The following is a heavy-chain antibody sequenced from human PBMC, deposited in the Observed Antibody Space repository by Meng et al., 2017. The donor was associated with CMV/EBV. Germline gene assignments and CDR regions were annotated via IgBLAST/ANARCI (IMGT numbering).Heavy chain of an antibody. D-gene: IGHD5-12*01. CDR3: ARGYSAYDYRGANWFDP. CDR1: FTFRSYA. Sequence: FTFRSYAMKWVRQAPGKGLEWVTIISYDGSNKYYADSVKGRFTSSRDNSNNTLYLQMNSLRAEDTAVYYCARGYSAYDYRGANWFDPWGQGTLVTVSS. V-gene: IGHV3-30*04. J-gene: IGHJ5*02. CDR2: ISYDGSNK.